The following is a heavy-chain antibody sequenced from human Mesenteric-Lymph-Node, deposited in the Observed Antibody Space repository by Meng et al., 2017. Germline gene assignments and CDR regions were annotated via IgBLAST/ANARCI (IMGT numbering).Heavy chain of an antibody. D-gene: IGHD5-18*01. J-gene: IGHJ6*02. CDR2: ISAYNGNT. Sequence: ASVKVSCKASGYTFTSYGISWVRQAPGQGLEWMGWISAYNGNTNYAQKLQGRVTMTTDTSTSTAYMELRSLGSDDTAVYYCARDHRIQLWLLFGMDVWGQATTATVSS. V-gene: IGHV1-18*01. CDR3: ARDHRIQLWLLFGMDV. CDR1: GYTFTSYG.